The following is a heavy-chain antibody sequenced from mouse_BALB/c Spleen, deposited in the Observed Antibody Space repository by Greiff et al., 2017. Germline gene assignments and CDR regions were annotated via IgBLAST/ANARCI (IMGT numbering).Heavy chain of an antibody. CDR3: ARRDYRYWYYFDY. Sequence: EVQGVESGPGLVKPSQSLSLTCTVTGYSITSDYAWNWIRQFPGNKLEWMGYISYSGSTSYNPSLKSRISITRDTSKNQFFLQLNSVTTEDTATYYCARRDYRYWYYFDYWGQGTTLTVSS. CDR1: GYSITSDYA. J-gene: IGHJ2*01. D-gene: IGHD2-14*01. CDR2: ISYSGST. V-gene: IGHV3-2*02.